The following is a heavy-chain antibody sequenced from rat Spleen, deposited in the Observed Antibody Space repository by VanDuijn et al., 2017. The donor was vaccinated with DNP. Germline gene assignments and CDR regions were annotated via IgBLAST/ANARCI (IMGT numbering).Heavy chain of an antibody. CDR2: ISYHGNDT. Sequence: EVQLVASGGDLVQPGRSLKLSCVGSGFTFSDYNMDWVLQAPEKGLEWVATISYHGNDTHYRDSVKGRFTVSRDNAEGTLYLRMDSLRFEDTATYYCARPDFWGQGVVVTVSP. V-gene: IGHV5-7*01. CDR1: GFTFSDYN. J-gene: IGHJ2*01. CDR3: ARPDF.